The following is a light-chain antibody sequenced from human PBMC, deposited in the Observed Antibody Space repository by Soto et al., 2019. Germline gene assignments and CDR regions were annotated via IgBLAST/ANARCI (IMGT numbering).Light chain of an antibody. Sequence: EIVMTQSPATLSVSPGERATLSCRASQSVSSNLAWYQQKPGQAPRLLIYGASTRATGIPARFSGSGSGTEFTLTISSPQSEDFAVYSCQQYNNWPPLTFGGGTKVDIK. CDR3: QQYNNWPPLT. V-gene: IGKV3-15*01. J-gene: IGKJ4*01. CDR2: GAS. CDR1: QSVSSN.